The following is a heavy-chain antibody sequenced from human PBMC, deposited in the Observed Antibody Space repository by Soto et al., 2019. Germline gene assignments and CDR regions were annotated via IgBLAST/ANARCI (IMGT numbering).Heavy chain of an antibody. CDR2: IHLSGRV. J-gene: IGHJ5*02. D-gene: IGHD1-26*01. CDR1: GGSFSDYY. Sequence: QVQLQQWGSGLLKPSETLSLTCAMYGGSFSDYYWHWIRQSPGKGLEWIGEIHLSGRVNFTPSLKSRTSLSIDTSRKQFFLTLRSVTAADTAVYFCARTPTRGASAWLDPWGRGHLVTVSS. CDR3: ARTPTRGASAWLDP. V-gene: IGHV4-34*01.